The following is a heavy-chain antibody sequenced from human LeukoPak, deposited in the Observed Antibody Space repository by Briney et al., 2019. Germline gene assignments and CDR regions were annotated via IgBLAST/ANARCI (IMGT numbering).Heavy chain of an antibody. Sequence: PSETLSLTCAVYGVSFSGYYWSWIRQPPGKGLEWIGEINHSGSTNYNPSLKSRVTISVDTSKNQFSLKLSSVTAADTAVYYCASSIPGYYDFWSGYSTNWFDPWGQGTLVTVSS. D-gene: IGHD3-3*01. CDR3: ASSIPGYYDFWSGYSTNWFDP. V-gene: IGHV4-34*01. J-gene: IGHJ5*02. CDR2: INHSGST. CDR1: GVSFSGYY.